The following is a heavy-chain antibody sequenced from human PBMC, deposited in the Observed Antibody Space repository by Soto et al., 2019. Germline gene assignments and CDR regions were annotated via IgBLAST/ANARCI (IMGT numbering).Heavy chain of an antibody. V-gene: IGHV3-53*01. Sequence: EVQLVQSGGGLVQPGGSLRLSCAGYGVTVTSNYMNWVGQAPGKGLEWVSVIYSGENAYYADSVAGRFTISRDNSKNTLYLQMNSLRVEDTAVYYCARDLDAFDTWGQGTTVIVSS. CDR3: ARDLDAFDT. CDR2: IYSGENA. CDR1: GVTVTSNY. J-gene: IGHJ3*02.